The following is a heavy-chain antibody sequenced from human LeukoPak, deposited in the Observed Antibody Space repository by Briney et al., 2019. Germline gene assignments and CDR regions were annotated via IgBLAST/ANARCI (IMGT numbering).Heavy chain of an antibody. CDR3: ARKGPANYYYYYMDV. CDR1: GYTLTELS. Sequence: GASVKVPCKVSGYTLTELSMHWVRQAPGKGLEWMGGFDPEDGETIYAQKFQGRVTMTEDTSTDTAYMELSSLRSEDTVVYFCARKGPANYYYYYMDVWGKGTTVTVSS. V-gene: IGHV1-24*01. D-gene: IGHD2-2*01. CDR2: FDPEDGET. J-gene: IGHJ6*03.